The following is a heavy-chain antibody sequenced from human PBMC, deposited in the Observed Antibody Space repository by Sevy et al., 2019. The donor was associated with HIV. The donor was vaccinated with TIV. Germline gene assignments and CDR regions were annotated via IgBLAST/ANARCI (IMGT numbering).Heavy chain of an antibody. V-gene: IGHV4-39*01. CDR3: ARIYDH. Sequence: SETLSLTCSVSDGSIATFGYFWGWIRQPPGKGLEWIGDISYRGATNYNPSLKSRATISVDTSKSQLSLKLTSLTPADTAVYYCARIYDHWGQGVLVTVSS. CDR2: ISYRGAT. CDR1: DGSIATFGYF. J-gene: IGHJ5*02.